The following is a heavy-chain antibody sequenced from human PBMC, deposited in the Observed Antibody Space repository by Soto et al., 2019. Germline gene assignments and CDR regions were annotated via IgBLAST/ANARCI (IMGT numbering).Heavy chain of an antibody. CDR3: ASITIFGVVTTIDP. CDR2: INHSGST. D-gene: IGHD3-3*01. CDR1: GGSFSGYY. Sequence: SETLSLTCAVYGGSFSGYYWSWIRQPPGKGLEWIGEINHSGSTNYNPSLKSRVTISVDTSKNQFSLKLSSVTAADTAVYYCASITIFGVVTTIDPWGQGTLVT. V-gene: IGHV4-34*01. J-gene: IGHJ5*02.